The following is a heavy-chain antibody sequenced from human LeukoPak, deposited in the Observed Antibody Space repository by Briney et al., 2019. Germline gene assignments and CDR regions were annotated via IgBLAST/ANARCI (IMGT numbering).Heavy chain of an antibody. V-gene: IGHV4-59*01. CDR2: IYYSGST. D-gene: IGHD1-26*01. Sequence: SETLSLTCTVSGGSISSYYWSWIRQPPGKGLEWIGYIYYSGSTNYNPSLKSRVTISVDTSKNQFSLKLSSVTAADTAVYYCARARCSGGYAGGGWFDPWGQGTLVTVSS. CDR1: GGSISSYY. CDR3: ARARCSGGYAGGGWFDP. J-gene: IGHJ5*02.